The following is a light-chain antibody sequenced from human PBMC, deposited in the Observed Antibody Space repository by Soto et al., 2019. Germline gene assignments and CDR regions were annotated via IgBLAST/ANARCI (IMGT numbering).Light chain of an antibody. V-gene: IGLV1-51*01. J-gene: IGLJ3*02. CDR2: DNN. CDR1: SSNIGNNY. Sequence: QSVLTQPPSVSAAPGQKVTISCSGSSSNIGNNYVSWYQQLPGTAPKLLIYDNNKRPSGIPDRFSGSKSGTSATLGITGLQTGDEADYYCGTWHSSLTSWVFGGGTQLTVL. CDR3: GTWHSSLTSWV.